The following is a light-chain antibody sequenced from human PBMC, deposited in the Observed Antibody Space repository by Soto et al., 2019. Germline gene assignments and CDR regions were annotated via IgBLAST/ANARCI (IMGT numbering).Light chain of an antibody. CDR1: QSVSSN. CDR3: QQYNNWPPIT. CDR2: GAY. V-gene: IGKV3D-15*01. Sequence: EVVMTQSPATLSVSPWERATLSCRASQSVSSNLAWYQQKPGQAPRLLIYGAYNRATGIPPRFSGSGSGTDFTLTISSLQSEDFAVYYCQQYNNWPPITFGQGTRLEIK. J-gene: IGKJ5*01.